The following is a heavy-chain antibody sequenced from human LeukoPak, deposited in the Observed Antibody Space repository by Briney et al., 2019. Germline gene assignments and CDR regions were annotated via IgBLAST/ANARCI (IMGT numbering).Heavy chain of an antibody. D-gene: IGHD2-2*01. V-gene: IGHV3-23*01. CDR1: GFTFSSYA. CDR3: AKLPVRGLYYYYYMDV. Sequence: GGSLRLSCAASGFTFSSYAMSWVRQAPGNGLEWVSAISGSGGSTYYADSVKGRFTISRDNSKNTLYLQMNSLRAEDTAVYYCAKLPVRGLYYYYYMDVWGKGTTVTVSS. J-gene: IGHJ6*03. CDR2: ISGSGGST.